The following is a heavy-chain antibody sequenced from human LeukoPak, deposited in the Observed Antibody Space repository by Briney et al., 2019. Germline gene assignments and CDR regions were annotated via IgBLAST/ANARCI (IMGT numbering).Heavy chain of an antibody. CDR3: ARVQAPIVVVPAAVLDY. J-gene: IGHJ4*02. CDR2: ISYDGSNK. CDR1: GFTFSSYA. D-gene: IGHD2-2*01. Sequence: GGSLRLSCAASGFTFSSYAVHWVRQAPGKGLEWVTVISYDGSNKYYADSVKRRFTISSDNSKNTLYLQMNSLRAEDTAVYYCARVQAPIVVVPAAVLDYWGQGTLVTISS. V-gene: IGHV3-30-3*01.